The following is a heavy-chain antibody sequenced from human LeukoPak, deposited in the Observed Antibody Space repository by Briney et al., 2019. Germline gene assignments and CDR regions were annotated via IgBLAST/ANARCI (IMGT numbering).Heavy chain of an antibody. Sequence: GGSLRLSCAASGFTFSSYGMHWVRQAPGKGLEWVAVISYDGSNKYYADSVKGRFTISRDNSKNTLYLQMNSLRAEDTAVYYCAKDVSTLVYCSSTSCYFDYWGRGTLVTVSS. CDR1: GFTFSSYG. CDR3: AKDVSTLVYCSSTSCYFDY. J-gene: IGHJ4*02. V-gene: IGHV3-30*18. CDR2: ISYDGSNK. D-gene: IGHD2-2*01.